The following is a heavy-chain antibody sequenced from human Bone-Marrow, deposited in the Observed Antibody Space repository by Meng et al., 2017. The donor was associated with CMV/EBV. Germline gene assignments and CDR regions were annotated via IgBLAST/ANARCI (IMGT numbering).Heavy chain of an antibody. CDR2: IYYSGST. J-gene: IGHJ5*02. D-gene: IGHD2-2*01. V-gene: IGHV4-39*07. Sequence: SETLSLTCTVSGGSISSSSYYWGWIRQPPGKGLEWIGSIYYSGSTYYNPSLKSRVTISVDTSKNQFSLKLSSVTAADTAVYYCARGVRIVVVPAAPGGSWFDPWGQGTLVTVSS. CDR1: GGSISSSSYY. CDR3: ARGVRIVVVPAAPGGSWFDP.